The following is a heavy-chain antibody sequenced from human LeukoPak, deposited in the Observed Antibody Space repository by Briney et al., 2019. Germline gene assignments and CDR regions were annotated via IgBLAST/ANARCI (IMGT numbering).Heavy chain of an antibody. J-gene: IGHJ3*02. CDR1: GFTFSSYG. V-gene: IGHV3-21*01. D-gene: IGHD3-3*01. Sequence: GGSLRLSCAASGFTFSSYGMNWVRQAPGKGLEWVSSISSSSSYIYYADSVKGRFTISRDNAKNSLYLQMNSLRAEDMAVYYCASTLYDFWSGYAFDIWGQGTMVTVSS. CDR3: ASTLYDFWSGYAFDI. CDR2: ISSSSSYI.